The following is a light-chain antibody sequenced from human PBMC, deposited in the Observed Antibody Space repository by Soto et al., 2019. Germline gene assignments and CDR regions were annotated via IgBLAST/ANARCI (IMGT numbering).Light chain of an antibody. CDR1: QNINSN. V-gene: IGKV3-15*01. CDR3: QQYNNWPPTT. CDR2: RAS. J-gene: IGKJ5*01. Sequence: EIVMTQSPATLSVSPGESATLSCRASQNINSNLAWYQQKPGQAPRLLIYRASTMATGIPARFSGSGSGTEFTLTISSLQSEDFAVYYCQQYNNWPPTTFGQGTRLEIK.